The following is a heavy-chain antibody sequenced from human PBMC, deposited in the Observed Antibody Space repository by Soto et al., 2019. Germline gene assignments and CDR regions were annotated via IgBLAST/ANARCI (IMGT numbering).Heavy chain of an antibody. V-gene: IGHV3-48*01. CDR2: ISSSSSTI. D-gene: IGHD4-17*01. Sequence: EVQLVESGGGLVQPGGSLRLSCAASGFTFSSYSMNWVRQAPGKGLEWVSYISSSSSTIYYADSVKGRFTISRDNVKNSLYLQMNSLRAEDTAVYYCARTTDSNDYGDYLNDAFDIWGQGTMVTVSS. CDR1: GFTFSSYS. CDR3: ARTTDSNDYGDYLNDAFDI. J-gene: IGHJ3*02.